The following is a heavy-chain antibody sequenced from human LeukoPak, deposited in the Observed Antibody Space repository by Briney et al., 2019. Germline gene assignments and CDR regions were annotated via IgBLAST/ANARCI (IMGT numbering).Heavy chain of an antibody. Sequence: GGSLRLSCSASGFTFSIYAMHWVRQAPGKGLEYVSAISSDGGTTYYADSAKGRFTISRDNSKNTLSLQMSSLRAEDTAVYYCVKTYGSGSYYKLYFDYWGQGTLVTVSS. D-gene: IGHD3-10*01. J-gene: IGHJ4*02. CDR3: VKTYGSGSYYKLYFDY. V-gene: IGHV3-64D*09. CDR2: ISSDGGTT. CDR1: GFTFSIYA.